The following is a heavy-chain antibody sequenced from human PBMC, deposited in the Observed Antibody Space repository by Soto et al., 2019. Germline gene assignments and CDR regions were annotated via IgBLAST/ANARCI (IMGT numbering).Heavy chain of an antibody. Sequence: GGSLRLSCAASGFMFNNYAMSWVRQAPGKGLEWVSTVSVSGGTTYYADSLKGRFTISRDNSKKTVYLQMNRLRADDTAIYYCAKGLYYYDSSGYCLFDYWGQGTLVTVS. D-gene: IGHD3-22*01. CDR3: AKGLYYYDSSGYCLFDY. V-gene: IGHV3-23*01. CDR1: GFMFNNYA. J-gene: IGHJ4*02. CDR2: VSVSGGTT.